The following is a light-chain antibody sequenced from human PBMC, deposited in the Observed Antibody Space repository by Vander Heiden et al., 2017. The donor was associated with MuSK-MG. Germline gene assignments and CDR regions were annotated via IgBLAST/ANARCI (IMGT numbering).Light chain of an antibody. Sequence: DIQMTPFPSSLSASVGDRVTLTCLASQGISNYLAWYQQKPWKVPKLLIYASSTLQAGVPSRFSGSGSGTDFTLTISSLHPEDVATYYCQMDNNAPWTFGQGTKVEIK. CDR2: ASS. CDR3: QMDNNAPWT. V-gene: IGKV1-27*01. J-gene: IGKJ1*01. CDR1: QGISNY.